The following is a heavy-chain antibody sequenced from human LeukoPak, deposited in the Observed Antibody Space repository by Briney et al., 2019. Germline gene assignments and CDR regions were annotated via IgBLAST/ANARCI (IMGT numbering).Heavy chain of an antibody. J-gene: IGHJ3*02. CDR1: GFTFSSYS. CDR2: ISSSSSYI. D-gene: IGHD2-21*01. V-gene: IGHV3-21*01. CDR3: ARGLLGDAFDI. Sequence: GGSLRLSCAASGFTFSSYSVNWVRQAPGKGLEWVSSISSSSSYIYYADSVKGRFTISRDNAKNSLYLQMNSLRAEDTAVYYCARGLLGDAFDIWSQGTMVTVSS.